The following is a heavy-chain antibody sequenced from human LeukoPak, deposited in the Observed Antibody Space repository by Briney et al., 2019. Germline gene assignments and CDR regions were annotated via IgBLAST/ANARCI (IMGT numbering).Heavy chain of an antibody. J-gene: IGHJ4*02. Sequence: ASVKVSCKVSGYSLTELYMHWVRQAPGKGLEWMGGFDPEDGDTIYAQKFQGRVTMTEDTSTDTAYMELSSLRSEDTAVYYCATIASDYGDYAAYWGEGSLVTVCS. CDR2: FDPEDGDT. D-gene: IGHD4-17*01. CDR3: ATIASDYGDYAAY. V-gene: IGHV1-24*01. CDR1: GYSLTELY.